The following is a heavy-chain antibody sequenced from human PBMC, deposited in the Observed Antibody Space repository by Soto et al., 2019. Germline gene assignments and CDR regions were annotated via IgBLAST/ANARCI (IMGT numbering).Heavy chain of an antibody. D-gene: IGHD2-21*02. V-gene: IGHV1-46*02. CDR3: ARDPYCGGDCYPFDF. CDR2: INPDGGGT. CDR1: GYTFDSYY. J-gene: IGHJ4*02. Sequence: QVQLVQSGAEVKKPGASVKVSCKASGYTFDSYYIHWVRQAPGQRLEWMGLINPDGGGTSYAQNLRGRVTMTRDTSTSTVYMELSSLRSEDTAMYYCARDPYCGGDCYPFDFWGQGTLVTVSS.